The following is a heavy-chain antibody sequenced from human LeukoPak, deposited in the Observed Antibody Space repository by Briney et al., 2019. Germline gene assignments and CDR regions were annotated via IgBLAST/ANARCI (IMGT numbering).Heavy chain of an antibody. CDR3: ARDRFSGSCDY. CDR1: GFTFSSYW. V-gene: IGHV3-7*01. D-gene: IGHD1-26*01. CDR2: IKQDGSGK. Sequence: GGSLRLSCAASGFTFSSYWMSWVRQAPGKGLEWVANIKQDGSGKYYVDSVKGRFTISRDNAKNSLYLQMNSLRAEDTAVYYCARDRFSGSCDYWGQGTLVTVSS. J-gene: IGHJ4*02.